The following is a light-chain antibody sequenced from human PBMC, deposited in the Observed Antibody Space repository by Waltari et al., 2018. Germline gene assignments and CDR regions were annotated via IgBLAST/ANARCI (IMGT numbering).Light chain of an antibody. CDR2: VVS. V-gene: IGLV2-8*01. CDR3: SSYAGSNNLV. Sequence: QSALTQPPSASGSPGQSVTISCTGTSSDIGGYKYVSWYRQHPGKGPKLLIYVVSKRPAGVPNRFSGSKSGNTASLTVSVLQAEDEADYYCSSYAGSNNLVFGTGTKVTVL. CDR1: SSDIGGYKY. J-gene: IGLJ1*01.